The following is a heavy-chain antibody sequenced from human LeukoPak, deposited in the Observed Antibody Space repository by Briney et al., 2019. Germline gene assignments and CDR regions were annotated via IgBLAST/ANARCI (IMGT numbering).Heavy chain of an antibody. CDR2: ISYDGSNK. CDR3: AKLGQITFGYDP. D-gene: IGHD3-16*01. J-gene: IGHJ5*02. V-gene: IGHV3-30*18. CDR1: GFTFSSYG. Sequence: GGSLRLSCAASGFTFSSYGMHWVRQAPGKGLEWVAVISYDGSNKYYADSVKGRFTISRDNSKNTLYLQMNSLRAEDTAVYYCAKLGQITFGYDPWGQGTLVTVSS.